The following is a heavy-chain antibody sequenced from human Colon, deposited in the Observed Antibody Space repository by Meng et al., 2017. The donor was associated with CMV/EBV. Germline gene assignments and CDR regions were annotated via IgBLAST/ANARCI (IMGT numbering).Heavy chain of an antibody. CDR1: GGTFSSYA. V-gene: IGHV1-69*05. D-gene: IGHD3-9*01. CDR2: IIPIFGTA. J-gene: IGHJ6*02. Sequence: SVKVSGKASGGTFSSYAISWVRQAPGQGLEWMGGIIPIFGTANYAQKFQGRVTITTDESTSTAYMELSSLRSEDTAVYYCARGRRLRYFDPHVGGPYGMDVWGQGTTVTVSS. CDR3: ARGRRLRYFDPHVGGPYGMDV.